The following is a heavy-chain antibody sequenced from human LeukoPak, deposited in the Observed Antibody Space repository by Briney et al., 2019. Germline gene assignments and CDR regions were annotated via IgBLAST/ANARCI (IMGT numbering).Heavy chain of an antibody. CDR2: ISYDGSNK. J-gene: IGHJ4*02. Sequence: GRSLRLSCAASGFTFSSYAMHWFRQAPGKGLEWVAVISYDGSNKYYADSVKGRFTISRDNSKNTLYLQMNSLRAEDTAVYYCASLREVDYWGQGTLVTVSS. V-gene: IGHV3-30*01. CDR3: ASLREVDY. D-gene: IGHD3-16*01. CDR1: GFTFSSYA.